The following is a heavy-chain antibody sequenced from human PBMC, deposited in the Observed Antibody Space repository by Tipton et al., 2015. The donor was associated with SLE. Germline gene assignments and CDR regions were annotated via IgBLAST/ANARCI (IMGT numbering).Heavy chain of an antibody. CDR2: IYYSGST. CDR3: ARGNQIAVAGAFDI. V-gene: IGHV4-59*01. D-gene: IGHD6-19*01. CDR1: GGSISSYY. Sequence: GSLRLSCTVSGGSISSYYWSWIRQPPGKGLEWIGYIYYSGSTNYNPSLKSRVTISVDTSKNQFSLKLSSVTAADTAVYYCARGNQIAVAGAFDIWGQGTMVTVSS. J-gene: IGHJ3*02.